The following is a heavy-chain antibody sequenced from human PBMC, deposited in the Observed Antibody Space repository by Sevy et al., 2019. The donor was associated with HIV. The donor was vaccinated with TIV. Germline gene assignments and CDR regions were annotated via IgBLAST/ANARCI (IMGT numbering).Heavy chain of an antibody. CDR3: AREVVIYDAFDI. Sequence: GGSLRLSCAASGFTFSRHWMHWVRQAPGKGLVWVSRIYGDGRTTNYADSVKGRFTISRDNAENTLYLQMNSLRADDTAVYYCAREVVIYDAFDIWGQWTMVTVSS. D-gene: IGHD3-16*02. V-gene: IGHV3-74*01. CDR1: GFTFSRHW. CDR2: IYGDGRTT. J-gene: IGHJ3*02.